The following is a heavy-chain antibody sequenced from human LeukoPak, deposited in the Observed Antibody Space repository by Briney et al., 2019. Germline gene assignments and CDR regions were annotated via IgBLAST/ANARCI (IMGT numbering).Heavy chain of an antibody. J-gene: IGHJ6*02. CDR2: INPNSGGT. CDR3: ARGWFGELLPRHYYYYYGMDV. CDR1: GYTFTGYY. V-gene: IGHV1-2*02. Sequence: GGSVKVSCKASGYTFTGYYMHWVRQAPGQGLEWMGWINPNSGGTNYAQKFQGRVTMTGDTSISTAYMELSRLRSDDTAVYYCARGWFGELLPRHYYYYYGMDVWGQGTTVTVSS. D-gene: IGHD3-10*01.